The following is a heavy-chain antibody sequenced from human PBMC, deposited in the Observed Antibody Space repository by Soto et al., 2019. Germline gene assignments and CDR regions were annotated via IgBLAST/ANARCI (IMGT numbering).Heavy chain of an antibody. V-gene: IGHV3-74*01. CDR3: ARDRRSIAARDYYYGMDV. CDR2: INSDGSST. D-gene: IGHD6-6*01. J-gene: IGHJ6*02. CDR1: GFTFSSYW. Sequence: GESLKISCAASGFTFSSYWMHWVRQAPGKGLVWVSRINSDGSSTSYADSVKGRFTISRDNAKNTLYLQMNSLRAEDTAVYYCARDRRSIAARDYYYGMDVWGQGTTVTVSS.